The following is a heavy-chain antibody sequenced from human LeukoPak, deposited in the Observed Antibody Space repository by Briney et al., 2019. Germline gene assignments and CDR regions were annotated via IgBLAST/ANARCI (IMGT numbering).Heavy chain of an antibody. CDR3: ARVQQNYDILTGYYNRHFQH. CDR1: GFTFSSYW. CDR2: IKQDGSEK. Sequence: GGSLRLSCAASGFTFSSYWMSWVRQAPGKGLEWVANIKQDGSEKYYVDSVKGRFTISRDNAKNSLYLQMNSLRAEDTAVYYCARVQQNYDILTGYYNRHFQHWGQGTLVTASS. J-gene: IGHJ1*01. V-gene: IGHV3-7*01. D-gene: IGHD3-9*01.